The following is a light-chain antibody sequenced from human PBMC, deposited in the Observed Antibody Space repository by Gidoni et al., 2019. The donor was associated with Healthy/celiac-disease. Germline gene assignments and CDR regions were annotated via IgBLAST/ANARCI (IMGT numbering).Light chain of an antibody. J-gene: IGLJ3*02. CDR2: SNN. Sequence: QSVLTQPPSASGTPGQRVTISCSGSSSNIGSNTVNWYQQLPGTAPKLLIYSNNQPTSGVPDRFSGSRSGTSTSLAISGLQSEDEADYYCAAWDDSLILRVFGGGTKLTVL. CDR3: AAWDDSLILRV. CDR1: SSNIGSNT. V-gene: IGLV1-44*01.